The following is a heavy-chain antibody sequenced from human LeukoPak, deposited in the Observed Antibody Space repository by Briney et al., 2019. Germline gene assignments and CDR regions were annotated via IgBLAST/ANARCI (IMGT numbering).Heavy chain of an antibody. CDR2: ISSSGST. V-gene: IGHV4-59*01. D-gene: IGHD3-16*01. CDR1: GDSFSSYH. J-gene: IGHJ4*02. Sequence: SETLSLTRTVSGDSFSSYHWSWLRQPPGKGLEWIGYISSSGSTSYNPSLKSRVTISVDTSKNQFSLKLSSVTAADTAVYYCARVGRGDHTWGSYYCDHWGQGTLVSVSS. CDR3: ARVGRGDHTWGSYYCDH.